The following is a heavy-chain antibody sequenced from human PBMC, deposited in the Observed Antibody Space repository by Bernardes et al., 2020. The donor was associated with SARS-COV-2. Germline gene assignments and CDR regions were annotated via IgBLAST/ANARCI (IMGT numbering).Heavy chain of an antibody. D-gene: IGHD3-22*01. CDR1: GFSLSTSAVG. CDR2: IYWNDDN. J-gene: IGHJ4*02. CDR3: AHSAGWLLDY. V-gene: IGHV2-5*01. Sequence: SCATLVKPTQTLTLTYTFSGFSLSTSAVGVGWIRQPPGKALEWLALIYWNDDNRYSPSLKSRLTVTKDTSKNQVVLTMTNMDPVDTATYYCAHSAGWLLDYWGQGTLVTVSS.